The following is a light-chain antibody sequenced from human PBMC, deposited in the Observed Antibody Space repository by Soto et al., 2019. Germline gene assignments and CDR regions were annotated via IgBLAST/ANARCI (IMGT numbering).Light chain of an antibody. J-gene: IGKJ4*01. CDR1: QGINDC. V-gene: IGKV1-12*01. Sequence: DIQMTQSPCSVSASVEDRVTISCRASQGINDCLAWYQQKPGKAPKLLIYDASYLQSGVPSRFSGSGSGTDFTLTISSLQPEDFAAYFCQHGITFPLTLGGGTKVEIK. CDR2: DAS. CDR3: QHGITFPLT.